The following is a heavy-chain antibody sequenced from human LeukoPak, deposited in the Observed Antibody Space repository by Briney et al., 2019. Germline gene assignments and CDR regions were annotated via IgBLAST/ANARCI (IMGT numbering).Heavy chain of an antibody. J-gene: IGHJ4*02. CDR2: ISPSGSLI. V-gene: IGHV3-21*01. Sequence: GGSLRLSCAASGFTFSSFSMNWVRQAPGKGLEWVSSISPSGSLISYADSVKGRFTISRDNTNNSVYLQMSSLRVEDTGVYYCASTPLKIQPAAWGQGTLVAVSS. CDR1: GFTFSSFS. CDR3: ASTPLKIQPAA. D-gene: IGHD5-18*01.